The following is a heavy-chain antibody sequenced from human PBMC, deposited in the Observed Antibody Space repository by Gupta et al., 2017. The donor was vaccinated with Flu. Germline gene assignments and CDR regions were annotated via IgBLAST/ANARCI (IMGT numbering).Heavy chain of an antibody. CDR2: IYYSGST. CDR3: ARLNGSGYHKVYYYYYGMDV. CDR1: GGSISSYY. V-gene: IGHV4-59*08. J-gene: IGHJ6*02. Sequence: QVQLQESGPGLVKPSETLSLTCTVSGGSISSYYWGWIRQPPGKGLEWIGYIYYSGSTNYNPSLKSRVTISVDTSKNQFSLKLSSVTAADTAVYYCARLNGSGYHKVYYYYYGMDVWGQGTTVTVSS. D-gene: IGHD3-3*01.